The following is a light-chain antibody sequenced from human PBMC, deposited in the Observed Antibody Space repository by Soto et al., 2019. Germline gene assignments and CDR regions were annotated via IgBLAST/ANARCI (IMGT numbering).Light chain of an antibody. CDR1: QSVSIN. J-gene: IGKJ1*01. CDR2: GAS. Sequence: EIVMTQSPATLSVSPGERATLSCRASQSVSINLAWYQQKPGQAPRLLIYGASTRATGIPARLSGSGSGTEFTLTISSLQSEDFAVYYCQQYNNWPRTFGQGTKVEIK. V-gene: IGKV3-15*01. CDR3: QQYNNWPRT.